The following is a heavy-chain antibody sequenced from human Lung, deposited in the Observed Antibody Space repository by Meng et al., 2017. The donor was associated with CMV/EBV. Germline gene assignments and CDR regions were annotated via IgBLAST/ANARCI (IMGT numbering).Heavy chain of an antibody. D-gene: IGHD3-22*01. CDR3: ARDLNYYDSSGNYYVGWLDP. CDR2: TYYRSKWYN. CDR1: GDNVSSNSAA. J-gene: IGHJ5*02. V-gene: IGHV6-1*01. Sequence: QTXSLTXXISGDNVSSNSAAWNWIRQSPSRGLEWLGRTYYRSKWYNDFTPSVKSRITFNPDTSKNQLSLHLNSVTPEDTAVYYCARDLNYYDSSGNYYVGWLDPWGQGTXVTVSS.